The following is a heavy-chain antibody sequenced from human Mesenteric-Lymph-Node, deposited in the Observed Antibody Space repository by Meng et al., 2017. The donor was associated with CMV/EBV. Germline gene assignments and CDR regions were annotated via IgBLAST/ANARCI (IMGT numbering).Heavy chain of an antibody. CDR1: GGSISSGGYS. CDR3: ARRSGSYYFDY. D-gene: IGHD1-26*01. CDR2: IYHSGST. V-gene: IGHV4-30-2*01. Sequence: CAVSGGSISSGGYSCSWIRQPPGKGLEWIGYIYHSGSTYYNPSLKSRVTISVDRSKNQFSLKLSSVTAADTAVYYCARRSGSYYFDYWGQGTLVTVSS. J-gene: IGHJ4*02.